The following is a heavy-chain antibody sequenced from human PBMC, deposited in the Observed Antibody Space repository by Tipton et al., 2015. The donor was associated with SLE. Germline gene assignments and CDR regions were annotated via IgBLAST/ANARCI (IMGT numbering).Heavy chain of an antibody. V-gene: IGHV4-39*01. D-gene: IGHD5-12*01. J-gene: IGHJ4*02. CDR1: GGSISSSSYY. CDR2: IFYSGSS. CDR3: ARKGVATMRY. Sequence: TLSLTCTVSGGSISSSSYYWGWIRQPPGKGLEWIGSIFYSGSSYYNPSLKSRVTIYVDTSRNQFSLKLSSVTAADTAVYYCARKGVATMRYWGQGILVTVSS.